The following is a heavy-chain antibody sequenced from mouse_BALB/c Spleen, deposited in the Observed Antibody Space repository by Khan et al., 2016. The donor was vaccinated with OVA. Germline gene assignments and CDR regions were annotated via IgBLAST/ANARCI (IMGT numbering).Heavy chain of an antibody. Sequence: QVQLQQSGAELARPGASVKMSCKASGYTFTSYTIHWVKQRPGQGLEWIGYINPSNIYTNYNQKFRDKATLTADKSSRTAYIQLSSLTSEDSAVYYCSRVGPHHGNYGAWFAYWGQGTLVTVSA. CDR2: INPSNIYT. CDR1: GYTFTSYT. D-gene: IGHD2-1*01. J-gene: IGHJ3*01. CDR3: SRVGPHHGNYGAWFAY. V-gene: IGHV1-4*01.